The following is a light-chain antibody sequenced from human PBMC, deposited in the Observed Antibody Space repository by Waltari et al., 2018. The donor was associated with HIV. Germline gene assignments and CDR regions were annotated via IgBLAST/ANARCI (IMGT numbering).Light chain of an antibody. CDR3: QQRSNWPT. J-gene: IGKJ4*01. CDR1: ESVSGY. Sequence: EIVLTHSPATLSLSPGDRATLSCRASESVSGYLAWYQQKPGQAPRLLIYAASNRATGIPARFRGSGSGADFTLTINSLESEDFAVYYCQQRSNWPTFGGGTKVEIK. V-gene: IGKV3-11*01. CDR2: AAS.